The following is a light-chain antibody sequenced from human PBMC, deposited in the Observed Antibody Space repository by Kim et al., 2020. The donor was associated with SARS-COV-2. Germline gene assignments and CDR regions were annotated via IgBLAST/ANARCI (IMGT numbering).Light chain of an antibody. J-gene: IGLJ2*01. Sequence: QSALTQPASVSGSPGQSITISCTGTSSDVGGYNYVSWYQQHPGKVPKLIIYDVNNRPSGVSNRFSGSKSGNTASLTISGLQAEDEADYYCNSFTSSTTWIFGGGTQLTVL. CDR2: DVN. CDR1: SSDVGGYNY. V-gene: IGLV2-14*03. CDR3: NSFTSSTTWI.